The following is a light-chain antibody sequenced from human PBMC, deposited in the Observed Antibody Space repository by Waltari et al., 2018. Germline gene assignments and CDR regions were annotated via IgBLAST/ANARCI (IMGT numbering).Light chain of an antibody. CDR2: EVT. J-gene: IGLJ2*01. CDR3: CSYSGDLSFGVV. Sequence: QSALTQPASVSGSPGQSITIPCTGTSHDVGTYDLVSWYQQHPGKAPKLIIYEVTKRPSGFSDRFSGSKSGNTASLTISGLHTEDEGDYYCCSYSGDLSFGVVFGGGTKLTVL. V-gene: IGLV2-23*02. CDR1: SHDVGTYDL.